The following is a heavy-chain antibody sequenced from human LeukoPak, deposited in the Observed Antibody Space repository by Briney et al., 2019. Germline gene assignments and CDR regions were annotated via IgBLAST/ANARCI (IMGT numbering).Heavy chain of an antibody. V-gene: IGHV3-53*01. D-gene: IGHD1-1*01. CDR2: IYDGGST. J-gene: IGHJ5*01. Sequence: GGSLRLSCAASGFSVSSNYMSWVRQAPGKGLEWVSVIYDGGSTFYADSVKGRFTISRDNSKNTLYLQMFSLRAEDTAVYYCARDQSTGWFDYWGQGTLLTVS. CDR1: GFSVSSNY. CDR3: ARDQSTGWFDY.